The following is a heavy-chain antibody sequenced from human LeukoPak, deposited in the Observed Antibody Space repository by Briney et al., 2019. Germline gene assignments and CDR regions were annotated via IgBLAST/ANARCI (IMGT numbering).Heavy chain of an antibody. D-gene: IGHD3-9*01. J-gene: IGHJ4*02. CDR2: ISASGNIT. Sequence: GGSLRLSCAASGFTSSNFAMSWVRQAPGKGLEWVSHISASGNITSYADSVKGRFAISRDTSKNMLYLQMNSLRAEDTAVYYCARDPDSYYDILTGYLDYWGQGTLVTVSS. CDR1: GFTSSNFA. CDR3: ARDPDSYYDILTGYLDY. V-gene: IGHV3-23*01.